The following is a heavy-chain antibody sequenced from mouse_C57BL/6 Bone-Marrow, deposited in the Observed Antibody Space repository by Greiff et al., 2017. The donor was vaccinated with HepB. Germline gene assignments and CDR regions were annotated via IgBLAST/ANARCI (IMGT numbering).Heavy chain of an antibody. J-gene: IGHJ2*01. V-gene: IGHV1-82*01. Sequence: QVQLQQSGPELVKPGASVKISCKASGYAFSSSWMNWVKQRPGKGLEWIGRIYPGDGDTNYNGKFKGKATLTADKSSSTAYMQLSSLTSEDSAVYFCARDFTTVVATPYYFDYWGQGTTLTVSS. CDR1: GYAFSSSW. CDR2: IYPGDGDT. CDR3: ARDFTTVVATPYYFDY. D-gene: IGHD1-1*01.